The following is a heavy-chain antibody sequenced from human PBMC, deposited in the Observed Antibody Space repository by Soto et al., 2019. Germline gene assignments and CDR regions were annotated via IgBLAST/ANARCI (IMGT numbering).Heavy chain of an antibody. V-gene: IGHV1-18*01. Sequence: QAQLVQSGAEVKKPGASVSISCKASGYTFTSNGFVWVRQAPGHGLEWVGWISPYNGKTEYAKNVQGRVTMTRDTATSTAYMGLRSLRSDDTAVYYCARDRHNGNCSEDFDIWGQGTMVIVSS. D-gene: IGHD2-21*01. CDR1: GYTFTSNG. CDR3: ARDRHNGNCSEDFDI. J-gene: IGHJ3*02. CDR2: ISPYNGKT.